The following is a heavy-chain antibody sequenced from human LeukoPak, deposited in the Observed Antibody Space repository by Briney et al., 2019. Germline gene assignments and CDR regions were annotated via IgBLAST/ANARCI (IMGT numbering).Heavy chain of an antibody. CDR2: IRYDGSNK. D-gene: IGHD2-2*01. J-gene: IGHJ6*03. CDR1: GFTFSSYG. V-gene: IGHV3-30*02. CDR3: AKDKRPMIVVVPAALYMDV. Sequence: GGSLRLSCAASGFTFSSYGMHWVRQAPGKGLEWVAFIRYDGSNKYYADSVKGRFTISRDNSKNTLYLQMNSLRAEDTAVYCCAKDKRPMIVVVPAALYMDVWGKGTTVTVSS.